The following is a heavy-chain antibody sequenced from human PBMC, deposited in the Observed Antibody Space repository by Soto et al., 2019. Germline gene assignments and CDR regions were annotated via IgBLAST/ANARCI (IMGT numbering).Heavy chain of an antibody. V-gene: IGHV1-46*01. CDR1: GYSFTSNF. D-gene: IGHD6-13*01. CDR2: INPGGGST. CDR3: ARLSTAPGTGAEYFDY. J-gene: IGHJ4*02. Sequence: QVQLVQSGAEVKKPGASVKVSCKASGYSFTSNFLHWVRQAPGQGLEWMGIINPGGGSTTSTQKFQGRVTMTRATSTRTVYMELSGLKSDDTAVYYCARLSTAPGTGAEYFDYWGQGTLVTVSS.